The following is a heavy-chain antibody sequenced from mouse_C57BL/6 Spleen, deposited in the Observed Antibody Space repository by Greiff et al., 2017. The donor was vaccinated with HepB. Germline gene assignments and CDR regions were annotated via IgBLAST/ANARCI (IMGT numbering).Heavy chain of an antibody. D-gene: IGHD2-1*01. CDR2: INPSTGGT. CDR1: GYSFTGYY. J-gene: IGHJ1*03. V-gene: IGHV1-42*01. CDR3: SSRGNYPYWYFDG. Sequence: VQLQQSGPELVKPGASVKISCKASGYSFTGYYMNWVKQSPEKSLEWIGGINPSTGGTTYNQKFKAKATLTVDKSSSTAYMQLKSLTSEDSAVYYCSSRGNYPYWYFDGWGTGTTVTVAS.